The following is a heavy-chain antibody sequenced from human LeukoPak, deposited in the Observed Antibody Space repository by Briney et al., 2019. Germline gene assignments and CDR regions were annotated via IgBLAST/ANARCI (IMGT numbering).Heavy chain of an antibody. J-gene: IGHJ4*02. CDR3: AKSKWERLLFTHSDY. V-gene: IGHV3-23*01. Sequence: PGGSLRLSCAASGFTFSSYAMSWVRQAPGKGLEWVSAISGSGGSTYYADSVKGRFTISRDNSKNTLYLQMSSLRVEDTAVYYCAKSKWERLLFTHSDYWGQGTLVTVSS. D-gene: IGHD1-26*01. CDR1: GFTFSSYA. CDR2: ISGSGGST.